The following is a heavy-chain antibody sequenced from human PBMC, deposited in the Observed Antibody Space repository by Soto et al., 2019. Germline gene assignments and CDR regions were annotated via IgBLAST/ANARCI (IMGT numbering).Heavy chain of an antibody. CDR1: GYTFTNYL. V-gene: IGHV5-51*01. CDR3: ADSIFYYGMDV. CDR2: IYPGDSDT. Sequence: XDSLKLSYKCSGYTFTNYLVGLVLQMPGKGLEWMGIIYPGDSDTKYNPSFQGQVTISADKSITTTYLRWTSLKASDTAIYYCADSIFYYGMDVCGQGTTVTVSS. J-gene: IGHJ6*02.